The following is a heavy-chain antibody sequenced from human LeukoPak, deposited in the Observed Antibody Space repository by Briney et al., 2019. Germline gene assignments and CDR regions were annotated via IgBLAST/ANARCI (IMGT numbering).Heavy chain of an antibody. CDR3: ARDGYGSGSWYYFDY. D-gene: IGHD3-10*01. CDR1: GGSISSGGYS. J-gene: IGHJ4*02. CDR2: IYHSGST. Sequence: PSETLSLTCAVSGGSISSGGYSWSWIRQPPGKGLEWIGYIYHSGSTYYNPSPKSRVTISVDRSRNQFSLKLSSVTAADTAVYYCARDGYGSGSWYYFDYWGQGTLVTVSS. V-gene: IGHV4-30-2*01.